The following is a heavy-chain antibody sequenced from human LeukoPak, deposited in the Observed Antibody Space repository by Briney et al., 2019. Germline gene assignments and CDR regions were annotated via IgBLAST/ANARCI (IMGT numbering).Heavy chain of an antibody. V-gene: IGHV1-18*04. CDR2: ISAYNGNT. J-gene: IGHJ4*02. Sequence: ASVKVSCKASGYTFTGYYMHWVRQAPGQGLEWMGWISAYNGNTNYAQKLQGRVTMTTDTSTSTAYMELRSLRSDDTAVYYCATERDPGTNNRYFDSWGQGTLVTVSS. CDR1: GYTFTGYY. CDR3: ATERDPGTNNRYFDS. D-gene: IGHD1-14*01.